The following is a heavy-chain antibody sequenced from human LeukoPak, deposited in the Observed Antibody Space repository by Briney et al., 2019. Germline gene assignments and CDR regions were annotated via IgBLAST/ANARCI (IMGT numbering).Heavy chain of an antibody. CDR1: GGTFISYA. CDR2: IIPIFGTA. V-gene: IGHV1-69*05. J-gene: IGHJ4*02. Sequence: ASGKVSCKASGGTFISYAISWVRQAPGHGLEWMGGIIPIFGTANYAQKFQGRVTITTDESASTAYMELSSMRSEDTAVYYCASNLIATAYFDYWGQGTLVSVSS. D-gene: IGHD6-13*01. CDR3: ASNLIATAYFDY.